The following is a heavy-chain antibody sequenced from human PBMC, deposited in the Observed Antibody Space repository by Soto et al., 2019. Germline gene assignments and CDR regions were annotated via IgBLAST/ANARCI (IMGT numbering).Heavy chain of an antibody. J-gene: IGHJ3*02. D-gene: IGHD2-2*01. CDR3: ARLHLPALQGAFDI. CDR1: GGSMNNDY. V-gene: IGHV4-4*07. CDR2: INPSGRT. Sequence: QVQLQESGPGLVKPSETLSLTCSVSGGSMNNDYWTWIRQSAGKGLEWIGRINPSGRTTYNPSLKSRVTMSIDTSKNQFSLTLISVTAADTALYYCARLHLPALQGAFDIWGQGTMVTVSS.